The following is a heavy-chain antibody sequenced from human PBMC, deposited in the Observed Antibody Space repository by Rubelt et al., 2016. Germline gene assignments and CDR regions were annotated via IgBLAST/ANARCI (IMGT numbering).Heavy chain of an antibody. CDR3: ASHWARGQQLALFDD. V-gene: IGHV3-11*05. J-gene: IGHJ4*02. CDR2: ISSSSSYT. Sequence: QVQLVESGGGLVKPGGSLRLSCAASGFTFSDYYMSWIRQAPGTGLEWVSYISSSSSYTNYADSVKGRFTISRDNAKNSLYLQMNSLRAEDTAGYYCASHWARGQQLALFDDWGQGTLVTVSS. CDR1: GFTFSDYY. D-gene: IGHD6-13*01.